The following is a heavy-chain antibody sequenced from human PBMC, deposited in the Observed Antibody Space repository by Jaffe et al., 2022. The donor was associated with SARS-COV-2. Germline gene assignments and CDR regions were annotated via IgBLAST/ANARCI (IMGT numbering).Heavy chain of an antibody. J-gene: IGHJ4*02. CDR1: GGSISSGGYY. CDR2: IYYSGST. D-gene: IGHD3-22*01. Sequence: QVQLQESGPGLVKPSQTLSLTCTVSGGSISSGGYYWSWIRQHPGKGLEWIGYIYYSGSTYYNPSLKSRVTISVDTSKNQFSLKLSSVTAADTAVYYCARERDYYDSSGYYFSGFDYWGQGTLVTVSS. V-gene: IGHV4-31*03. CDR3: ARERDYYDSSGYYFSGFDY.